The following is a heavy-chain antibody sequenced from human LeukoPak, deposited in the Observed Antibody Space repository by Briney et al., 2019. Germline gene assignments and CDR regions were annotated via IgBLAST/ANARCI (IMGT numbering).Heavy chain of an antibody. V-gene: IGHV3-48*02. Sequence: GGSLRLSCAASGFTFSSYSMNWVRQAPGKGLEWVSYISSRSTTIYYADSVKGRFTISRDNAKNSLYLQMNSLRDEDTAVYYCATSPVAYFDFWGQGTLVTVSS. CDR2: ISSRSTTI. CDR1: GFTFSSYS. D-gene: IGHD5-12*01. J-gene: IGHJ4*02. CDR3: ATSPVAYFDF.